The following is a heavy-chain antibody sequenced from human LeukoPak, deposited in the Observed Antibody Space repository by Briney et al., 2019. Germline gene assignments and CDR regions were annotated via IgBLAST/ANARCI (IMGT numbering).Heavy chain of an antibody. J-gene: IGHJ6*02. V-gene: IGHV1-69*05. CDR2: IIPIFGTA. CDR3: ARELYVAAAFLTHRPFYYYYYGMDV. CDR1: GGTFSSYA. D-gene: IGHD2/OR15-2a*01. Sequence: ASVKVSCKASGGTFSSYAISWVRQAPGQGLEWMGGIIPIFGTANYAQKFQGRVTMTRDTSTSTVYMELSSLRSEDTAVYYCARELYVAAAFLTHRPFYYYYYGMDVWGQGTTVTVSS.